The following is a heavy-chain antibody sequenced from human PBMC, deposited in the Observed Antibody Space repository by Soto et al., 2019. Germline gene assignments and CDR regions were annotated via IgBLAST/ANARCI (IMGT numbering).Heavy chain of an antibody. D-gene: IGHD6-19*01. CDR2: INPSGGST. J-gene: IGHJ6*02. CDR1: GYTFTSYY. Sequence: ASVKVSCKASGYTFTSYYMHWVRQAPGQGLEWMGVINPSGGSTTSAQKFQGRVTMTRDTSTSTVYMELRSLRSEDTAVYYCAREGLIAVAGQRVGYYQYGMAVGGQGTTVTVSS. CDR3: AREGLIAVAGQRVGYYQYGMAV. V-gene: IGHV1-46*01.